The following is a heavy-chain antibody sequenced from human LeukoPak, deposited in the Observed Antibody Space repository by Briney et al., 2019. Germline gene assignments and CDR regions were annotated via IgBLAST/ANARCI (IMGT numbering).Heavy chain of an antibody. J-gene: IGHJ5*02. CDR3: AREGYDFWSGTAFFDP. CDR2: IYYSGST. D-gene: IGHD3-3*01. V-gene: IGHV4-30-4*08. CDR1: GGSISSSSYY. Sequence: PSETLSLTCTVSGGSISSSSYYWGWIRQPPGKGLEWIGYIYYSGSTYYNPSLKSRVTISVDTSKNQFSLKLSSVTAADTAVYYCAREGYDFWSGTAFFDPWGQGTLVTVSS.